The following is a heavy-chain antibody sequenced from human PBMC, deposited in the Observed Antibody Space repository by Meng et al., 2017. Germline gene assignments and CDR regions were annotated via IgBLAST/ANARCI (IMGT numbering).Heavy chain of an antibody. Sequence: VTFKELGPSLVQPPRPPTVPCPLSGFSLSNARMGGSWIRQPPGKALEWLAHIFSNDEKSYSTSLKSRLTISKDTSKSQVVLTMTNMDPVDTATYYCARIYVWGSYPNWFDPWGQGTLVTVSS. V-gene: IGHV2-26*01. D-gene: IGHD3-16*01. J-gene: IGHJ5*02. CDR1: GFSLSNARMG. CDR3: ARIYVWGSYPNWFDP. CDR2: IFSNDEK.